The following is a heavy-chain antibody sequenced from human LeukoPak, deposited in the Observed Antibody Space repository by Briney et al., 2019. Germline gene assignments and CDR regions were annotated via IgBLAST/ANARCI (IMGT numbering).Heavy chain of an antibody. V-gene: IGHV3-30*04. D-gene: IGHD3-22*01. CDR3: ARWEDSSGYYFSDY. CDR1: GFTFSSYA. J-gene: IGHJ4*02. CDR2: ISYDGSNR. Sequence: PGGSLRLSCAASGFTFSSYAMHWVRQAPGKGLEWVAVISYDGSNRYYADSVKGRFTISRDNSKNTLYLQMNSQRAEDTAVYYCARWEDSSGYYFSDYWGQGTLVTVYS.